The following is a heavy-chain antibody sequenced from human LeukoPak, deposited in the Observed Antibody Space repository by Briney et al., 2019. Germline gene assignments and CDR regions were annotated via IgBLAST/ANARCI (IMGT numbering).Heavy chain of an antibody. D-gene: IGHD6-13*01. Sequence: GGSLRLSCAASGFTFSSCAMSWVRQAPGKGLEWVSAISGSGGSTYYADSVKGRFTISRDNSKNTLYLQMNSLRAEDTAVYYCAKDMPQASSSWYKGYYGMDVWGQGTTVTVSS. V-gene: IGHV3-23*01. CDR2: ISGSGGST. CDR3: AKDMPQASSSWYKGYYGMDV. J-gene: IGHJ6*02. CDR1: GFTFSSCA.